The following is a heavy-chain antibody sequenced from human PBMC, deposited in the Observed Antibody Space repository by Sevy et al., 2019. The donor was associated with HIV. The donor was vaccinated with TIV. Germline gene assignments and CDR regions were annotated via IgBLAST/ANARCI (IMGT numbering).Heavy chain of an antibody. Sequence: SETLSLTCAVYGGSFSGYYWSWIRQPPGQGLEWIGEINHSGSTNYNPSLKSRVTISVDTSKNQFSLKLSSVTAADTAVYYCARTAARRNYYYYYGMDVWGQGTTVTVSS. CDR2: INHSGST. CDR1: GGSFSGYY. J-gene: IGHJ6*02. CDR3: ARTAARRNYYYYYGMDV. D-gene: IGHD6-6*01. V-gene: IGHV4-34*01.